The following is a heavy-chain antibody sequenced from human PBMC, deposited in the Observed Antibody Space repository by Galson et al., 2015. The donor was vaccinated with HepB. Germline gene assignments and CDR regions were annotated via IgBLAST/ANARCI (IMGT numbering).Heavy chain of an antibody. D-gene: IGHD3-22*01. Sequence: SLRLSCAASGFTFSGSAMHWVRQASGKGLEWVGRIRSKANSSATAYAASVKGRFTISRDDSKNTAYLQMNSLKTEDTAVYYCTRHFGEDSSGYYYGPGMDVWGQGTTVTVSS. J-gene: IGHJ6*02. CDR3: TRHFGEDSSGYYYGPGMDV. V-gene: IGHV3-73*01. CDR1: GFTFSGSA. CDR2: IRSKANSSAT.